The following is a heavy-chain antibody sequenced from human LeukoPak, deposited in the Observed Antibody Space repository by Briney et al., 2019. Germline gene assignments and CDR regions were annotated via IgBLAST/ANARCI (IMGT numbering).Heavy chain of an antibody. CDR3: ARDSGFCSSRSCSLGY. CDR1: GFTFISYS. CDR2: ISSSSSYI. V-gene: IGHV3-21*01. J-gene: IGHJ4*02. D-gene: IGHD2-15*01. Sequence: KPGGSLRLSCAASGFTFISYSMNRVRQAPGKGLEWVSSISSSSSYIYYADSVKGRFTISRDNAKNSLYLQMNSLRAEDTAVYYCARDSGFCSSRSCSLGYWGQGTLVTVSS.